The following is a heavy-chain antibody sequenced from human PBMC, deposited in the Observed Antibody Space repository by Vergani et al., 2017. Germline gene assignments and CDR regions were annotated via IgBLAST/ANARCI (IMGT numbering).Heavy chain of an antibody. CDR1: GFTVSSNY. CDR3: ARVGITGTDNWCDP. J-gene: IGHJ5*02. Sequence: EVQLVESGGGLVQPGGSLRLSCAASGFTVSSNYISWVRQAPGKGLEWVSVIYSGGSTYYADSVKGRFTISRDNSKNTLYLQMNSLRAEETAVYYCARVGITGTDNWCDPWGQGTMVTGSS. V-gene: IGHV3-66*01. CDR2: IYSGGST. D-gene: IGHD1-7*01.